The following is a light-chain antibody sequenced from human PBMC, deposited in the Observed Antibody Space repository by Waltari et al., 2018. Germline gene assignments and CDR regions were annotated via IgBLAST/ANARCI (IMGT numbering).Light chain of an antibody. CDR1: QSVSSNF. V-gene: IGKV3-20*01. J-gene: IGKJ1*01. Sequence: EIVLTQSPGTLSLSPGERATISCRASQSVSSNFLAWYQQKPGQAPRLPIYGASSRATGIPDRFSGSGSGTDFTLTISRLEPEDFAVYYCQQYGSFWTFGQGTKVEIK. CDR3: QQYGSFWT. CDR2: GAS.